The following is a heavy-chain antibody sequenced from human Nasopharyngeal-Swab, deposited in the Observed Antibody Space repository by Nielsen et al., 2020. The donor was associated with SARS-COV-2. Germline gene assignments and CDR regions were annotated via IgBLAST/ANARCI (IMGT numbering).Heavy chain of an antibody. CDR1: GFTFSDYY. Sequence: GESLKISCAASGFTFSDYYMSWIRQAPGKGLEWVSYISSSGSTIYYADSVKGRFTISRDNAKNSLYLQMNSLRAEDTAVYYCARSSAWRYYSDYWGQGTLVTVSS. V-gene: IGHV3-11*01. CDR3: ARSSAWRYYSDY. J-gene: IGHJ4*02. D-gene: IGHD6-19*01. CDR2: ISSSGSTI.